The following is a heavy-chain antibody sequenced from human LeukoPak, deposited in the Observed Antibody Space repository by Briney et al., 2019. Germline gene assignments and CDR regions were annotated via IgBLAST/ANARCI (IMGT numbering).Heavy chain of an antibody. J-gene: IGHJ4*02. Sequence: GGSLRLSCAASGFTFSSYSMNWVRQAPGKGLEWVSSISSSSSYIYYADSVKGRFTISRDNAKNSLYLQMNSLRAEDTAVYYCARNLEDLGYCSSTSCYSFDYWGQGTLVTVSS. CDR1: GFTFSSYS. V-gene: IGHV3-21*01. CDR2: ISSSSSYI. CDR3: ARNLEDLGYCSSTSCYSFDY. D-gene: IGHD2-2*02.